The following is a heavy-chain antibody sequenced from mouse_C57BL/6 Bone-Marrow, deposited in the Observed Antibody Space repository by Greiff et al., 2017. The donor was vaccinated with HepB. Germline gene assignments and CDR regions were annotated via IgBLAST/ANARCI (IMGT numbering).Heavy chain of an antibody. D-gene: IGHD3-2*02. V-gene: IGHV1-26*01. CDR2: INPNNGGT. CDR3: ARSGRAQATFSY. Sequence: VQLQQSGPELVKPGASVKISCKASGYTFTDYYMNWVKQSHGKRLEWIGDINPNNGGTSYNQKFKGKATLTVDKSSSTAYMELRSRTSEDSAVYYCARSGRAQATFSYWGQGTLVTVSA. J-gene: IGHJ3*01. CDR1: GYTFTDYY.